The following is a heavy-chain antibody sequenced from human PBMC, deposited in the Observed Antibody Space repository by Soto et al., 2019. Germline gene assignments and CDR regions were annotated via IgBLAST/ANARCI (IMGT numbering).Heavy chain of an antibody. D-gene: IGHD3-10*01. CDR1: GFRFSDHY. V-gene: IGHV3-11*01. Sequence: QVQLVESGGGLVEPGGSLRLSCAASGFRFSDHYMTWSRQAPGKGLEWVSKISGDATTTYYADSVKGRFTVSRDNAKNSVYLQMNSLRAEDTAVYYCASDPYYYASGFWGQGTLVTVSS. CDR2: ISGDATTT. CDR3: ASDPYYYASGF. J-gene: IGHJ4*02.